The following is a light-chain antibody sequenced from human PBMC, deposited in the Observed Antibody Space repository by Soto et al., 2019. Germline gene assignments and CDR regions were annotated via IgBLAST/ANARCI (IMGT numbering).Light chain of an antibody. J-gene: IGLJ1*01. Sequence: QSVLTQPPSASGTPGQRVTISCSGRRSNIGSNTANWYQLLPGTAPKLLIYGNSNRPSGVPDRFSGSKSGTSASLAITGLQAEDKADYYCQSYDSSLSGYVFGTGTKVTVL. CDR1: RSNIGSNT. V-gene: IGLV1-40*01. CDR2: GNS. CDR3: QSYDSSLSGYV.